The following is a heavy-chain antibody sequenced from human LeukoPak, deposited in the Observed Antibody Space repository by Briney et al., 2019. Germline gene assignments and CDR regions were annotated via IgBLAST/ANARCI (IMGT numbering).Heavy chain of an antibody. D-gene: IGHD6-19*01. J-gene: IGHJ4*02. V-gene: IGHV3-30*04. Sequence: PGGSLRLSCAASGFTFSSYAMHWVRQAPGKGLEWVAIISYDGSNQYYADSVKGRFTISRDNFKNTLYLQMNSLRTEDTAVYHCARGMWQWLVGIDFWGQGTLVTVSS. CDR1: GFTFSSYA. CDR3: ARGMWQWLVGIDF. CDR2: ISYDGSNQ.